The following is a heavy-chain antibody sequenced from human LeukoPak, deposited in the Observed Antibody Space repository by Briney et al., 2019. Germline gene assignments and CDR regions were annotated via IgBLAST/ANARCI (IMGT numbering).Heavy chain of an antibody. Sequence: GASVKVSCKASGYTFTSYYMHWVRQAPGQGLEWMGIINPSGGSTSYAQKFQGRVTMTTDTSTSTAYMELRSLRSDDTAVYYCARDLGPTYYYDSSGYLHDYWGQGTLVTVSS. V-gene: IGHV1-46*01. D-gene: IGHD3-22*01. CDR1: GYTFTSYY. CDR3: ARDLGPTYYYDSSGYLHDY. CDR2: INPSGGST. J-gene: IGHJ4*02.